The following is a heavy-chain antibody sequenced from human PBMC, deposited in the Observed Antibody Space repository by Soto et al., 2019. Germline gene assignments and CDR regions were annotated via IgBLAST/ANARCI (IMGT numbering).Heavy chain of an antibody. V-gene: IGHV3-33*01. CDR2: IWYDGSNK. Sequence: QVQLVESGGGVVQPGRSLRLSCAASGFTFSSYGMHWVRQAPGKGLEWVAVIWYDGSNKYYADSVKGRFTISRDNSKNTLYLRMNSLRAEDTAVYYCARDGGGYCSGGSCFYYYYYGMDVWGQGTTVTVSS. J-gene: IGHJ6*02. CDR1: GFTFSSYG. D-gene: IGHD2-15*01. CDR3: ARDGGGYCSGGSCFYYYYYGMDV.